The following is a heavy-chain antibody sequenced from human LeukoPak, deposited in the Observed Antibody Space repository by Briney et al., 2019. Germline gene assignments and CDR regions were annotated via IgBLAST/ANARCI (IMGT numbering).Heavy chain of an antibody. CDR1: GFTFSSYA. D-gene: IGHD3-22*01. J-gene: IGHJ4*02. V-gene: IGHV3-30*04. Sequence: PGGSLRLSCGGSGFTFSSYAMHWVRQAPGKGLEWVAVISYDGSNKYYADSVKGRFTISRDNSKNTLYLQMNSLRAEDTAVYYCARAMIVVVNLFDYWGQGTLVTVSS. CDR2: ISYDGSNK. CDR3: ARAMIVVVNLFDY.